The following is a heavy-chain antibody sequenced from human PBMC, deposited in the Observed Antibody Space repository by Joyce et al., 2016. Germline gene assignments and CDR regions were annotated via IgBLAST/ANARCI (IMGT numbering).Heavy chain of an antibody. J-gene: IGHJ6*03. D-gene: IGHD6-19*01. CDR2: NIPIFGTA. CDR1: GGTFSSYA. Sequence: QVQLVQSGAEVKKPGSSVKVSCKASGGTFSSYAIRWVRQAPGQGLEWMGGNIPIFGTANYEQKFQGRVTITADESTSTACMELSSLRSEDTAVYYCAREEGIAGAGTWGYYYYYMDVWGKGTTVTVSS. V-gene: IGHV1-69*01. CDR3: AREEGIAGAGTWGYYYYYMDV.